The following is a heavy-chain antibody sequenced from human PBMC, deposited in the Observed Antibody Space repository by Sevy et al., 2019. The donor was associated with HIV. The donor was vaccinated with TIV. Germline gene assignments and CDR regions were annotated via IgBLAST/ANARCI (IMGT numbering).Heavy chain of an antibody. CDR2: ISSSGTTI. J-gene: IGHJ5*02. CDR1: GFTFSSYE. V-gene: IGHV3-48*03. D-gene: IGHD3-22*01. CDR3: ARKGGPYDIGFDP. Sequence: GGSLRLSCAASGFTFSSYEMTWVRQAPGKGLEWISSISSSGTTIYYGDSVEGRFTISGDNPKNSLYLQMNSLRTADTAFYYCARKGGPYDIGFDPWGQGTLVTVSS.